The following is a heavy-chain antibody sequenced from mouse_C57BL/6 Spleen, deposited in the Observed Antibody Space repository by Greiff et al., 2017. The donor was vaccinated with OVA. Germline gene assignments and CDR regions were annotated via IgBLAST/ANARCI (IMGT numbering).Heavy chain of an antibody. CDR3: ARDRTYYSNYGDYFDY. J-gene: IGHJ2*01. CDR1: GFTFSSYA. D-gene: IGHD2-5*01. V-gene: IGHV5-4*01. Sequence: EVKLMESGGGLVKPGGSLKLSCAASGFTFSSYAMSWVRQTPEKRLEWVATISDGGSYTYYPDNVKGRFTISRDNAKNNLYLQMSHLKSEDTAMYYCARDRTYYSNYGDYFDYWGQGTTLTVSS. CDR2: ISDGGSYT.